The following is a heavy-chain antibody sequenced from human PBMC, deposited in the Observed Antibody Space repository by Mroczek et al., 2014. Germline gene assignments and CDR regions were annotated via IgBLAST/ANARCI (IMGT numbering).Heavy chain of an antibody. Sequence: QVQLQESGPGLVKPSETLSLTCTVSGGSISSYYWSWIRQPPGKGLEWIGYIYYSGSTNYNPSLKSRVTISVDTSKNQFSLKLSSVTAADTAVYYCARVGYSSSWYEWDWFDPWGQGTLVTVSS. CDR3: ARVGYSSSWYEWDWFDP. D-gene: IGHD6-13*01. CDR1: GGSISSYY. CDR2: IYYSGST. V-gene: IGHV4-59*01. J-gene: IGHJ5*02.